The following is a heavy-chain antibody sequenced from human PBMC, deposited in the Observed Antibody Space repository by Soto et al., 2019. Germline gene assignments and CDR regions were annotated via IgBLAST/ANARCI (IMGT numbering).Heavy chain of an antibody. CDR3: VGDRGDGGSTSCPEACEI. V-gene: IGHV3-7*01. D-gene: IGHD2-2*01. Sequence: GGSLRLSCAASGFTFSSYSMNWVRQAPGKGLEWVANIKQDGSEKYYVDSVKGRFTISRDNAKNSLYLQMNSLRAEDTALYYCVGDRGDGGSTSCPEACEIWGQGTMVTV. CDR1: GFTFSSYS. CDR2: IKQDGSEK. J-gene: IGHJ3*02.